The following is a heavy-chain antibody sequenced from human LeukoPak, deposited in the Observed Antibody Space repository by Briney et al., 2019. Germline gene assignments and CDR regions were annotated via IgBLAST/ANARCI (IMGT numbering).Heavy chain of an antibody. V-gene: IGHV4-30-2*02. D-gene: IGHD2-2*01. CDR3: ARGLVVPAEGWFDP. CDR1: GGSISSGGYY. Sequence: SQTLSLTCTVSGGSISSGGYYWSWIRQPPGKGLEWIGYIYHSGSTYYNPSLKSRVTISVDRSKNQFSLKLSSVTAADTAVYYCARGLVVPAEGWFDPWGQGTLVTVSS. CDR2: IYHSGST. J-gene: IGHJ5*02.